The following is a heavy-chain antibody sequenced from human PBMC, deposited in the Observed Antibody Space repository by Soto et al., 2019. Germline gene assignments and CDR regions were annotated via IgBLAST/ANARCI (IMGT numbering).Heavy chain of an antibody. D-gene: IGHD4-17*01. V-gene: IGHV3-23*01. CDR2: ISGSGGST. CDR1: GFTFSSYA. J-gene: IGHJ4*02. Sequence: GGSLRLSCAASGFTFSSYAMSWVRQAPGKGLEWVSAISGSGGSTYYADSVKGRFTISRDNSKNTLYLQMNSLRAEDTAVYYCAKDPYGDYPTKGYFDYWGQGTLVTVSS. CDR3: AKDPYGDYPTKGYFDY.